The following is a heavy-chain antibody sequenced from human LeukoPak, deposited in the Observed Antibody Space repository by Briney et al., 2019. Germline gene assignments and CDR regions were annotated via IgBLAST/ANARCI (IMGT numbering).Heavy chain of an antibody. Sequence: GGSLRLSXAASGFTFSSYGMHWVRQAPGKGVEWVAFIRYDGSNKYYADSVKGRFTISRDNSKNTLYLQMNSLRAEDTAVYYCAKVIGGWYGVEYFQHWGQGTLVTVSS. CDR1: GFTFSSYG. D-gene: IGHD6-19*01. CDR3: AKVIGGWYGVEYFQH. V-gene: IGHV3-30*02. CDR2: IRYDGSNK. J-gene: IGHJ1*01.